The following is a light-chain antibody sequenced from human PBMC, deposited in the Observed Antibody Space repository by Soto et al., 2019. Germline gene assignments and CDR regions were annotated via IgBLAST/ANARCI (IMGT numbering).Light chain of an antibody. CDR1: QNISNS. J-gene: IGKJ4*01. V-gene: IGKV1-39*01. CDR2: AAS. Sequence: DIQMTQSPSSLSASVGDRVTISCRASQNISNSLNWYQQTPGNAPNLLIYAASSLQSGVPSRFSGSRSGTDFTLTISTLQPVDFATYYCQQSYSSPLTFGGGTKVEIK. CDR3: QQSYSSPLT.